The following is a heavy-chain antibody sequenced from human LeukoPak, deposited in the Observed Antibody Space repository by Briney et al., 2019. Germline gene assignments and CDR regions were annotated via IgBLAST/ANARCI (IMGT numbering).Heavy chain of an antibody. V-gene: IGHV3-74*01. CDR2: INGDGSNT. D-gene: IGHD6-6*01. J-gene: IGHJ4*02. CDR3: AKLSYSSSSDDY. Sequence: PGGSLRLSCAASGITISSYWMYWVRQAPGKGLVYVSYINGDGSNTNYADSVKGRFTISRDNAKNTLYLQMNSLRAEDTAVYYCAKLSYSSSSDDYWGQGTLVTVSS. CDR1: GITISSYW.